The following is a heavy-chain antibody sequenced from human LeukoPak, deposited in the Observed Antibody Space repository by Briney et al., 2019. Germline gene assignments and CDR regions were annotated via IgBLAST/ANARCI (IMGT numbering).Heavy chain of an antibody. Sequence: GGSLRLSCAASGFTFSSYSMNWVRQAPGKGLEWVSSITGSGAYKNYADSVKGRFTISRDNAKNSLYLQMNSLRAEDTAVYYCARDTSGQDWGQGTLVTVSS. J-gene: IGHJ4*02. CDR1: GFTFSSYS. CDR3: ARDTSGQD. CDR2: ITGSGAYK. D-gene: IGHD5-12*01. V-gene: IGHV3-21*01.